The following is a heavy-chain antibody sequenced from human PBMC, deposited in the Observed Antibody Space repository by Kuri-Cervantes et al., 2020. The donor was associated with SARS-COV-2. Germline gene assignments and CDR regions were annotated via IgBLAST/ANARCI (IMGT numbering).Heavy chain of an antibody. V-gene: IGHV4-34*01. D-gene: IGHD6-19*01. Sequence: SNTLSLTCAVYGGSFSGYYWSWIRQPPGKGLEWIGEINDSGSTNYNPSLKSRVTISVDTSKNQFSLKLSSVTAADTAVYYCARTYWSSIGWYNWFDPWGQGTLVTVSS. CDR2: INDSGST. CDR1: GGSFSGYY. CDR3: ARTYWSSIGWYNWFDP. J-gene: IGHJ5*02.